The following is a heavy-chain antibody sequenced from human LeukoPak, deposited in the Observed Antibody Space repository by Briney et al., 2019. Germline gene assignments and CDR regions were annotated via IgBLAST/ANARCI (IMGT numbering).Heavy chain of an antibody. CDR1: GFTFSIYA. CDR3: AGRGSGSYFDY. J-gene: IGHJ4*02. CDR2: ISSSSSYI. Sequence: PGGSLRLSCAASGFTFSIYAMSWVRQAPGKGLEWVSSISSSSSYIYYADSVKGRFTISRDNARKSLYLQMNSLRAEDTAVYYCAGRGSGSYFDYWGQGTLVTVSS. D-gene: IGHD3-10*01. V-gene: IGHV3-21*01.